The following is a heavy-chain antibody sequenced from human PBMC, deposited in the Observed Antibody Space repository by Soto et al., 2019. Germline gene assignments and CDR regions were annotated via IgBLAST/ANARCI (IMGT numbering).Heavy chain of an antibody. CDR2: IYYGGST. D-gene: IGHD7-27*01. J-gene: IGHJ4*02. CDR1: GGSLSPYY. V-gene: IGHV4-59*08. Sequence: SETLSLTCSVFGGSLSPYYWSWVRQSPGKGLEWIGFIYYGGSTNYNPSLKSRVTISVDTPKNQFSLKLSSVTAADTAVYYCAKNWNWGSLVHWGQGTLVTVSS. CDR3: AKNWNWGSLVH.